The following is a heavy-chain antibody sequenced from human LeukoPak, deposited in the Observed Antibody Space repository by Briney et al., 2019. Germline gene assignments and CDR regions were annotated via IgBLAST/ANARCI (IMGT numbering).Heavy chain of an antibody. CDR1: GFTFSYHW. J-gene: IGHJ4*02. CDR3: VKESYSKGDF. CDR2: KNNDEAVN. V-gene: IGHV3-7*01. Sequence: PGGSLTLSCAASGFTFSYHWMTWVRQAPGKGLEWVANKNNDEAVNSDVVSMNGRFSIAKDKAKNLLYLQTDGLRSENRAGYFSVKESYSKGDFWGQGVLVTVSS. D-gene: IGHD6-13*01.